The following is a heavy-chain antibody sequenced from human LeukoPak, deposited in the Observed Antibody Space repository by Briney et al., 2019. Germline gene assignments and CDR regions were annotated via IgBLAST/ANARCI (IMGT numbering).Heavy chain of an antibody. CDR2: ICPGDSDT. CDR1: GYSFTSYW. V-gene: IGHV5-51*01. CDR3: ARQGSPLYYYYGMDV. J-gene: IGHJ6*02. Sequence: GESLEISCKGSGYSFTSYWIGWVRQMPGKGLEWMGIICPGDSDTRYSPSFQGQVTISADKSISTAYLQWSSLKASDTAMYYCARQGSPLYYYYGMDVWGQGTTVTVSS.